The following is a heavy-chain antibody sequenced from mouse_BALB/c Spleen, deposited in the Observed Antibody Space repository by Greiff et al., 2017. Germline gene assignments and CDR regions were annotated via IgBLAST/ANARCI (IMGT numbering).Heavy chain of an antibody. CDR1: GYSITSDYA. D-gene: IGHD2-4*01. J-gene: IGHJ3*01. V-gene: IGHV3-2*02. CDR2: ISYSGST. CDR3: AGDDYDWFAY. Sequence: EVKLVESGPGLVKPSQSLSLTCTVTGYSITSDYAWNWIRQFPGNKLEWMGYISYSGSTSYNPSLKSRISITRDTSKNQFFLQLNSVTTEDTATYYCAGDDYDWFAYWGQGTLVTVSA.